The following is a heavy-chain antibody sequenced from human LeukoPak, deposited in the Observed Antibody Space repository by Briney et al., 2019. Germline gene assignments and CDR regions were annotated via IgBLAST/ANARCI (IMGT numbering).Heavy chain of an antibody. J-gene: IGHJ4*02. D-gene: IGHD2-15*01. Sequence: GASVKVSCKASGYTFTGYYMHWVRQAPGQGLEWMGWINPNSGGTNYAQEFQGRVTMTRDTSISTAYMELSRLRSDDTAVYYCAREAWVQAAFDYWGQGTLVTVSS. CDR1: GYTFTGYY. V-gene: IGHV1-2*02. CDR3: AREAWVQAAFDY. CDR2: INPNSGGT.